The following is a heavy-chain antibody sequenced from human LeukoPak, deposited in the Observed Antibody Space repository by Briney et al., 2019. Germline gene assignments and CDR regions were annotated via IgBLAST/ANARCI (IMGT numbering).Heavy chain of an antibody. V-gene: IGHV3-48*03. CDR1: GFTFSNYE. Sequence: PGGSLRLSCSASGFTFSNYEMNWVRQAPGKGLEWVSYIASSGSTIYYADSVKGRFTISRDNAKSSLYLQMNSLRADDTAVYYCATSRGHFFRWFQHWGQGTLVTVSS. D-gene: IGHD3-22*01. J-gene: IGHJ1*01. CDR3: ATSRGHFFRWFQH. CDR2: IASSGSTI.